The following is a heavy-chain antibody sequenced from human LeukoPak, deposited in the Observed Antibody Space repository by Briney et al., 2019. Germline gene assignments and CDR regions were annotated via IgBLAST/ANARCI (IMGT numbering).Heavy chain of an antibody. CDR1: GVSISSYY. V-gene: IGHV4-59*01. CDR3: ARDSDDYVWGSSIRPAYAFDI. J-gene: IGHJ3*02. D-gene: IGHD3-16*01. Sequence: RPSETLSLTCTVSGVSISSYYWSWIRQPPGKGLEWIGYIYYSGSTNYNPSLKSRVTISVDTSKNQFSLKLSSVTAADTAVYYCARDSDDYVWGSSIRPAYAFDIWGQGTMVTVSS. CDR2: IYYSGST.